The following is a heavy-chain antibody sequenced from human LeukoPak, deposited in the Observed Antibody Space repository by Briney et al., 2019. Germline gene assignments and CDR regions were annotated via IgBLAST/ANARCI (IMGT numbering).Heavy chain of an antibody. D-gene: IGHD3-22*01. Sequence: GGSLRLSCAASGFTFSSYSMNWVRQAPGKGLDWVSTISVGGHNTHYADSVKGRFTISRDDSKNTLYLQMNSLRAEDTALYYCAKDLDSTGLYNDFNHWGQGTLVTVSS. CDR3: AKDLDSTGLYNDFNH. CDR2: ISVGGHNT. CDR1: GFTFSSYS. J-gene: IGHJ1*01. V-gene: IGHV3-23*01.